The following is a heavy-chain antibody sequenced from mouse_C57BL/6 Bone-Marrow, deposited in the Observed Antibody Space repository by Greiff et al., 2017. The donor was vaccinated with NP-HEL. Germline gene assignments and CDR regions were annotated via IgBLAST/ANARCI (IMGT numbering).Heavy chain of an antibody. CDR1: GYTFTSYW. Sequence: QVQLQQPGAELVRPGSSVKLSCKASGYTFTSYWMHWVKQRPIQGLEWIGNIDPSDSETHYNQKFKDKATLTVDKSSSTAYMQLSSLTSEDSAVDYCAREGFYYDYDGFAYWGQGTLVTVSA. J-gene: IGHJ3*01. CDR2: IDPSDSET. V-gene: IGHV1-52*01. CDR3: AREGFYYDYDGFAY. D-gene: IGHD2-4*01.